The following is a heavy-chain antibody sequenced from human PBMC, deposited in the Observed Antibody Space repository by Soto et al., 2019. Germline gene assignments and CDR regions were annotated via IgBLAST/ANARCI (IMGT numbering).Heavy chain of an antibody. CDR2: IIPILGIA. CDR3: ARGGDCSGGSCYLPDY. V-gene: IGHV1-69*02. J-gene: IGHJ4*02. D-gene: IGHD2-15*01. CDR1: GGTFSSYT. Sequence: QVQLVQSGAEVKKPGSSVTVSCKASGGTFSSYTISWVRQAPGQGLEWMGRIIPILGIANYAQKFQGRVTITADKSTSTAYMELSSLRSEDTAVYYCARGGDCSGGSCYLPDYWGQGTLVTVSS.